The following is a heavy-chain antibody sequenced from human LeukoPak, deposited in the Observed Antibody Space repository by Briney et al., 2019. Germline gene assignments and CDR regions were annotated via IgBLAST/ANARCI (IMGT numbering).Heavy chain of an antibody. CDR1: GGSISSYY. CDR3: ARHLRWRTSFSPFDY. Sequence: PSETLSLTCTVSGGSISSYYWSWIRQPPGKGLEWIGYIYYSGNTNYNPSLKSRVTISVDTSKNQLSLKLSSVTAADTAVYYCARHLRWRTSFSPFDYWGQGTLVTVSS. D-gene: IGHD3/OR15-3a*01. J-gene: IGHJ4*02. CDR2: IYYSGNT. V-gene: IGHV4-59*08.